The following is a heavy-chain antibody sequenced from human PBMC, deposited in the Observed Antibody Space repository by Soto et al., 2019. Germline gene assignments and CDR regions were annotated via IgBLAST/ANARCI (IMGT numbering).Heavy chain of an antibody. Sequence: ASVKVSCKASGYTFSDYYIHWVRQAPGQGLEWMGWINPNSGGTKYAPKFQGGVTMTRDTSIATAYMELSRLRSGDTAVYYCAREPATAKPEGVDFWGQGTLVTVSS. CDR1: GYTFSDYY. D-gene: IGHD1-1*01. CDR3: AREPATAKPEGVDF. J-gene: IGHJ4*02. CDR2: INPNSGGT. V-gene: IGHV1-2*02.